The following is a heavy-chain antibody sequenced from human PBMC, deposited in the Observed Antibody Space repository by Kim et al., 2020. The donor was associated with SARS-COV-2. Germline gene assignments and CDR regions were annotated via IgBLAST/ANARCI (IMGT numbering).Heavy chain of an antibody. D-gene: IGHD3-10*01. J-gene: IGHJ4*02. V-gene: IGHV4-39*01. CDR2: ISYSGST. CDR3: ARQFRGNSPLFDY. CDR1: GGSISSSSYY. Sequence: SETLSLTCTVSGGSISSSSYYWGWIRQPPGKGLEWIGSISYSGSTYYNPSLKSRVTISVDTSKNQFSLKLNSVTAADTAVYYCARQFRGNSPLFDYWGQGTLVTRSS.